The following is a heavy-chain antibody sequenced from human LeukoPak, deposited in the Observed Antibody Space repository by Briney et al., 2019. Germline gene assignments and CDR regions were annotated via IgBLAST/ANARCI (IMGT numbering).Heavy chain of an antibody. V-gene: IGHV3-23*01. Sequence: GRSLRLSCAASGFTFSSYGMHWVRQAPGKGLEWVSAISGSGGSTYYADSVKGRFTISRDNSKNTLYLQMNSLRAEDTAVYYCAKWITMVRGVMDYWGQGTLVTVSS. CDR1: GFTFSSYG. CDR3: AKWITMVRGVMDY. J-gene: IGHJ4*02. D-gene: IGHD3-10*01. CDR2: ISGSGGST.